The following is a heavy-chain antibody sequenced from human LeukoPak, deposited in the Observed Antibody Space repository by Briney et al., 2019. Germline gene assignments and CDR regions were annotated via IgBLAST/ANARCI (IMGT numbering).Heavy chain of an antibody. Sequence: SQTLSLTCTVSGGSISSGDYYWSWIRQPPGKGLEWIGYIYYSGSTYYNPSLKSRVTISVDTSKNQFSLKLSSVTAADTAAYYCARDCPYDYGDYVYAFDIWGQGTMVTVSS. CDR3: ARDCPYDYGDYVYAFDI. D-gene: IGHD4-17*01. V-gene: IGHV4-30-4*01. J-gene: IGHJ3*02. CDR1: GGSISSGDYY. CDR2: IYYSGST.